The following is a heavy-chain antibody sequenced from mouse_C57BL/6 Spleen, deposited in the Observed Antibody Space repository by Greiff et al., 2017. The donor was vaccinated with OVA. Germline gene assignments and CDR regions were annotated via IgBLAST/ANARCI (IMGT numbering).Heavy chain of an antibody. V-gene: IGHV1-7*01. CDR1: GYTFTSYW. D-gene: IGHD2-4*01. J-gene: IGHJ4*01. CDR3: ARPIYYDYDEKGYYAMDY. Sequence: QVHVKQSGAELAKPGASVKLSCKASGYTFTSYWMHWVKQRPGQGLEWIGYINPSSGYTKYNQKFKDKATLTADKSSSTAYMQLSSLTYEDSAVYYCARPIYYDYDEKGYYAMDYWGQGTSVTVSS. CDR2: INPSSGYT.